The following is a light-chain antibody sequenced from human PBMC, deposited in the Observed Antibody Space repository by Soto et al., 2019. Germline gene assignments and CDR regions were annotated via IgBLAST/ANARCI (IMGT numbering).Light chain of an antibody. V-gene: IGLV2-14*01. J-gene: IGLJ1*01. CDR2: EVS. CDR3: SSYTSSSVDV. Sequence: QSALTQPASVSGSPGQSITISCTGSSSDVGGYNYVSWYQQHPGKAPKLVIYEVSNRPSGVSDRFSGSKSGNTASLTISGLRAEDEADYYCSSYTSSSVDVFGTGTKLTVL. CDR1: SSDVGGYNY.